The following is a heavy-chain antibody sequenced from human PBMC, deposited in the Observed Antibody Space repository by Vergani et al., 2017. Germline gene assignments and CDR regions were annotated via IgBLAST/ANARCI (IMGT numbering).Heavy chain of an antibody. Sequence: QVQLQESGPGLVKPSETLSLTCTVSGGSISSYYWSWIRQPPGKGLEWIGYIYYSGGTNYNPSLKSRVTISVDTSKNQFSLKLSSVTAADTAVYYCARVRWEGMDVWGQGTTVTVSS. CDR3: ARVRWEGMDV. V-gene: IGHV4-59*01. D-gene: IGHD1-26*01. CDR2: IYYSGGT. J-gene: IGHJ6*02. CDR1: GGSISSYY.